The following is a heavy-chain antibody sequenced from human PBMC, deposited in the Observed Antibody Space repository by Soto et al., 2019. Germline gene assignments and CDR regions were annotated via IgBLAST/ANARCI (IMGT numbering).Heavy chain of an antibody. Sequence: QVQLQESGPGLVKPSETLSLTCTVSGGSISTYYWSWIRQPPGKGLEWIGYINYSGCTNYNPSLKSRVTISVDTSKNQFSLKLSSVTAADTAVYYCARGAIFGVVIPYGMDVWGQGTTVTVS. D-gene: IGHD3-3*01. J-gene: IGHJ6*02. V-gene: IGHV4-59*01. CDR1: GGSISTYY. CDR3: ARGAIFGVVIPYGMDV. CDR2: INYSGCT.